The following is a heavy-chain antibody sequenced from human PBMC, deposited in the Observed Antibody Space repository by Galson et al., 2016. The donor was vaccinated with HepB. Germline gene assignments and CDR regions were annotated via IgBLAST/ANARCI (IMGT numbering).Heavy chain of an antibody. V-gene: IGHV3-7*03. CDR3: ARVGYTRSSAGWFDA. CDR2: IAHDGGEN. CDR1: GFRFSGYF. J-gene: IGHJ5*02. Sequence: SLRLSCAASGFRFSGYFMSWLRQAPGKGLEWVANIAHDGGENRYVDSVKGRFTISRDNSENTLHLQMNSLRPEDTAAYYCARVGYTRSSAGWFDAWGQGTLVTVTS. D-gene: IGHD6-6*01.